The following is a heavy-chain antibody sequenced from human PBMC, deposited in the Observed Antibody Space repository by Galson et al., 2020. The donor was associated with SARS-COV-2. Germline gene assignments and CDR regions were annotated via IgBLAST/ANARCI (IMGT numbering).Heavy chain of an antibody. CDR1: GFTFDDYA. Sequence: GGSLRLSCAASGFTFDDYAMHWVRQAPGKGLEWVSGISWNSGSIGYADSVKGRFTISRDNAKNSLYLQMNSLRAEDTALYYCAKLSYYGSGSYTDYWGQGTLVTVSS. CDR2: ISWNSGSI. V-gene: IGHV3-9*01. J-gene: IGHJ4*02. CDR3: AKLSYYGSGSYTDY. D-gene: IGHD3-10*01.